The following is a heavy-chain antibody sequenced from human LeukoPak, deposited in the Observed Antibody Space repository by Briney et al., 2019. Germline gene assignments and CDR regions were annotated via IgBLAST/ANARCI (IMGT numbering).Heavy chain of an antibody. D-gene: IGHD2-8*01. CDR3: ARMGYCTRATCGGAFDF. V-gene: IGHV7-4-1*02. Sequence: ASAKVSCKASGYTFTSYAMNWVRQAPGQGLEWMGWINTNTENPAYAQGFTGRFVFSLDISVNTAYLQISSLKAEDTTVYFCARMGYCTRATCGGAFDFWGQGTLVTVSS. J-gene: IGHJ4*02. CDR2: INTNTENP. CDR1: GYTFTSYA.